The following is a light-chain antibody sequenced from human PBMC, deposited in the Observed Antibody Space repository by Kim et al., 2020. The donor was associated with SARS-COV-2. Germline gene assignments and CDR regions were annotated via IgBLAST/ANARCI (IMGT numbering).Light chain of an antibody. Sequence: EIVLTQSPGALSLSPGERVTLSCRASQSVGSIYLAWYQQKPGQAPRLLIYDTSSRATGIPDRFSASGSGTDFTLTISRLEPEDFAVYYCGVSLWTFGQGTKVDIK. V-gene: IGKV3-20*01. CDR1: QSVGSIY. J-gene: IGKJ1*01. CDR2: DTS. CDR3: GVSLWT.